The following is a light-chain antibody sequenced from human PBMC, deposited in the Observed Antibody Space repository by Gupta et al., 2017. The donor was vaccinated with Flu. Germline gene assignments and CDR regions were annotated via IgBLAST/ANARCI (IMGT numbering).Light chain of an antibody. J-gene: IGLJ3*02. CDR3: QSYDSRLTSRV. V-gene: IGLV1-40*01. Sequence: QSVLTQPPSVSGAPGQRVTIPCTGSSSNIGAGYDVHWYQPLPREAPKLLVFGDTNRPSGVPERFSGSKSGTSASLAITGLQAEDEADYYCQSYDSRLTSRVFGGGTKLTVL. CDR2: GDT. CDR1: SSNIGAGYD.